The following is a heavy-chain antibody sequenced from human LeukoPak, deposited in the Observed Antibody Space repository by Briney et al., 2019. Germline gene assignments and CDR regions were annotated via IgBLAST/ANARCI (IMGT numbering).Heavy chain of an antibody. D-gene: IGHD3-22*01. Sequence: GGSLKISCKGSGFHFTRNWIAWVRPMPGKGLEWMGVIYPGDSDTRYRPSCQGQVTMSVDKSISTAYLQWSSLKASDTAMYYCARRHFFTTRGSSWYFDLWGRGTLVTVSS. J-gene: IGHJ2*01. CDR2: IYPGDSDT. CDR1: GFHFTRNW. V-gene: IGHV5-51*01. CDR3: ARRHFFTTRGSSWYFDL.